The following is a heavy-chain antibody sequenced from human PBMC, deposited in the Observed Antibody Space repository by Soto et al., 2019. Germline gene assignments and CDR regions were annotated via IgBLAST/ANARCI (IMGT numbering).Heavy chain of an antibody. CDR2: IYYSGST. J-gene: IGHJ4*02. V-gene: IGHV4-39*01. CDR3: ARFPPSRYLPTTNFDY. Sequence: SETLSLTCTVSGGSISSSSYYWGWIRQPPGKGLEWIGSIYYSGSTYYNPSLKSRVTISVDTSKNQFSLKLSSVTAADTAVYYCARFPPSRYLPTTNFDYWGQGTLVTVSS. D-gene: IGHD4-17*01. CDR1: GGSISSSSYY.